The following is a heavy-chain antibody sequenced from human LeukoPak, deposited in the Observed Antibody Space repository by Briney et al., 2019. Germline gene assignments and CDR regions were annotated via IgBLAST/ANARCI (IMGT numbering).Heavy chain of an antibody. CDR3: ARMRSSSYHKY. CDR1: GFRFSDFY. V-gene: IGHV3-11*01. CDR2: ISSDSETI. Sequence: GPLRLSCAASGFRFSDFYMSWIRQAPGTGLEGVSYISSDSETIHYPQSVRGRFNVSRDNANTTLFLHLNNVKPEDTAIYYCARMRSSSYHKYWGQGTLVTVSS. J-gene: IGHJ4*02. D-gene: IGHD6-13*01.